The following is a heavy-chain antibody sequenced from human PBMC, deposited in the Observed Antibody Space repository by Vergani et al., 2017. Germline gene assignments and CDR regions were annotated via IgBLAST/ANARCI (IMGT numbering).Heavy chain of an antibody. Sequence: QLQLQESGPGLLKPSETLSLTCSVSGTSISGSSDYWGWIRQPPGKGLEWIGSIFYTGTSYYNPSLESRATNSVDTSKNQFSLKLKSVTAADTAVYYCAREWEQQLSNWGQGTLVTVSS. J-gene: IGHJ4*02. CDR1: GTSISGSSDY. D-gene: IGHD6-13*01. CDR2: IFYTGTS. V-gene: IGHV4-39*02. CDR3: AREWEQQLSN.